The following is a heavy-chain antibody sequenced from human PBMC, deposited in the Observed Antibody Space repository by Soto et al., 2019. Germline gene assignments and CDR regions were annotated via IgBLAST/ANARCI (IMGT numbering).Heavy chain of an antibody. Sequence: QVQLQESGPGLVKPSQTLFLTCTVSGGSISSGGYYWSWIRQHPGKGLEWIGYIYYSGSTYYNPSLKSRVTISVDTSKNQFSLKLSSVTAADTAVYYCATTVPAENGDWFDPWGQGTLVTVSS. CDR3: ATTVPAENGDWFDP. J-gene: IGHJ5*02. D-gene: IGHD1-1*01. V-gene: IGHV4-31*03. CDR1: GGSISSGGYY. CDR2: IYYSGST.